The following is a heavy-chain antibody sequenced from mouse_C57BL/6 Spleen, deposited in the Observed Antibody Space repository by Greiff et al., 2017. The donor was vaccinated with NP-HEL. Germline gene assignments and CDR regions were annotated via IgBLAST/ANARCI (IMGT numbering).Heavy chain of an antibody. V-gene: IGHV1-64*01. Sequence: QVQLQQPGAELVKPGASVKLSCKASGYTFTSYWMHWVKQRPGQGLEWIGMIHPNSGSTNYNEKFKSKATLTVDKSSSTAYMQLSSLTSEDSAVYYCARWDYDGYYVEAYWGQGTLVTVSA. CDR3: ARWDYDGYYVEAY. J-gene: IGHJ3*01. CDR2: IHPNSGST. CDR1: GYTFTSYW. D-gene: IGHD2-3*01.